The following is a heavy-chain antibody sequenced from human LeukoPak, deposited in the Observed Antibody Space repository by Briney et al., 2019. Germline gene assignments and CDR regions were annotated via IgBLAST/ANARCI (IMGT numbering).Heavy chain of an antibody. V-gene: IGHV3-48*01. CDR2: ISLSSTTI. Sequence: GGSLRLSCVASGFTFSIYNMNWVRQAPGKGLEWVSYISLSSTTIYYADSVKGRFTISRDNAKNSLYLQMNSLRADDTAVYYCARDSDSNFDYWGQGTLVTVSS. CDR3: ARDSDSNFDY. D-gene: IGHD5-18*01. J-gene: IGHJ4*02. CDR1: GFTFSIYN.